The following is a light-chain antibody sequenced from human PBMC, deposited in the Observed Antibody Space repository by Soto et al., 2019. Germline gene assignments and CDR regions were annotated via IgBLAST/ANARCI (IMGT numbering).Light chain of an antibody. J-gene: IGKJ4*01. CDR3: QQSYSTLT. CDR2: AAS. Sequence: DLQMTQSPSSLSASVGDRVTITCRASQSISNYLNWYQQKPGKAPKLLIYAASSLQSGVPSRFSGRGSGTDFTLTISSLQPEDFATYYCQQSYSTLTFGGGTKVEIK. V-gene: IGKV1-39*01. CDR1: QSISNY.